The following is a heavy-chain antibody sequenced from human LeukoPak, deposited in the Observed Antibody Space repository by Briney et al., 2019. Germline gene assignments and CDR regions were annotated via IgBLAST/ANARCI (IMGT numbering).Heavy chain of an antibody. V-gene: IGHV3-23*01. J-gene: IGHJ4*02. CDR3: AKGLTIFG. D-gene: IGHD3-3*01. Sequence: PGASLTLSCAASGFTFSSYAMTWVRQAPGKGLEWVSGISGSGGSTYYADSVKGRFTISRDNSKNTLYLQMNGLRAEDTAVYYCAKGLTIFGWGQGTLVTVSS. CDR1: GFTFSSYA. CDR2: ISGSGGST.